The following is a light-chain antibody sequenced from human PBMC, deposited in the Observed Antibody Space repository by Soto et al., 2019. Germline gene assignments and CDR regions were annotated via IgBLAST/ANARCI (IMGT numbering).Light chain of an antibody. CDR2: DVS. CDR1: SSDVGGYSY. V-gene: IGLV2-14*01. J-gene: IGLJ1*01. CDR3: CSYAPTRNSYV. Sequence: QSVLTQPASVSGSPGQSIAISCTGTSSDVGGYSYVSWYQQQPGKAPKLVVSDVSNRPSGVSNRFSASKSGNTASLTISGLQAEDDADYYCCSYAPTRNSYVFGSGTKVTVL.